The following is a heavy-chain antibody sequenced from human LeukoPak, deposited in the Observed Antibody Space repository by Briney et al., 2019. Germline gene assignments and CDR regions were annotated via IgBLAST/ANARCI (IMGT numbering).Heavy chain of an antibody. CDR1: GFSFSSYT. CDR2: LTSSDGAA. Sequence: GESQRLSCTASGFSFSSYTMMWVRQAPGKGLEWVSTLTSSDGAAYYAHSVKGRFSISRDNSKDTLYLQMNSLGPEDTAVYYCAKGASHDTVDWFDPWGEGTLVSVSS. CDR3: AKGASHDTVDWFDP. J-gene: IGHJ5*02. D-gene: IGHD5-18*01. V-gene: IGHV3-23*01.